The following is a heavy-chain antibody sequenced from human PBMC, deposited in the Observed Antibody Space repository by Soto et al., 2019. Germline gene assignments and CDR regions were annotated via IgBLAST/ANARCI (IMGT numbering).Heavy chain of an antibody. CDR3: TTDLFSSPFVVLRFLEWFRAFDI. V-gene: IGHV3-15*01. J-gene: IGHJ3*02. CDR1: GFTFSNAW. Sequence: EVQLVESGGGLVKPGGSLRLSCAASGFTFSNAWMSWVRQAPGKGLEWVGRIKSKTDGGTTDYAAPVKGRFTISRDDSKNTLYLQMNSLKTEDTAVYYCTTDLFSSPFVVLRFLEWFRAFDIWGQGTMVTVSS. CDR2: IKSKTDGGTT. D-gene: IGHD3-3*01.